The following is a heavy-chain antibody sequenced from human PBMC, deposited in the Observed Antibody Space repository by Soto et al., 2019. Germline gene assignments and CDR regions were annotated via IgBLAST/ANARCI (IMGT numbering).Heavy chain of an antibody. CDR2: IIPIFGTA. J-gene: IGHJ6*02. D-gene: IGHD2-15*01. CDR3: ARDEMVVATGSRTWHYYYGMDV. Sequence: QVQLVQSGAEVKKPGSSVKVSCKSSGGTFSTYAISWARQAPGQGLEWMGGIIPIFGTANYAQKFQGRVTITADESTTTAYMELISLRSEDTAVYYCARDEMVVATGSRTWHYYYGMDVWGQGTTVTVSS. V-gene: IGHV1-69*12. CDR1: GGTFSTYA.